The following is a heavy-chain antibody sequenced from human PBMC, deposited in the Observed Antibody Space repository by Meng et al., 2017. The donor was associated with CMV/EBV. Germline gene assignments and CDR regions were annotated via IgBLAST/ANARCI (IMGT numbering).Heavy chain of an antibody. CDR2: ISWDGGST. D-gene: IGHD3-3*01. V-gene: IGHV3-43*01. CDR1: GFTFDDYT. Sequence: GGSLRLSCAASGFTFDDYTMHWVRQAPGKGLEWVSLISWDGGSTYYADSVKGRFTISRDNSKNSQYLQMNSLRTEGTALYYCAKEAEPHSGYDFWSGYYTSGMDVWGQGTTVTVSS. CDR3: AKEAEPHSGYDFWSGYYTSGMDV. J-gene: IGHJ6*02.